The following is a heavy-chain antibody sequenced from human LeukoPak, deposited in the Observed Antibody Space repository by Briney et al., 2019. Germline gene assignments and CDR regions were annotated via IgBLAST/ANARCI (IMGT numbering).Heavy chain of an antibody. D-gene: IGHD4-17*01. Sequence: TSESLSLTCAVYGGSFSGYYWSWIRQPPGKGLEWIGEINHSGSTNYNPSLKSRVTISVDTSKNQLSLKLSSVTAADTAVYYCSRGRNGHSPLHYWGQGTLVTVSS. J-gene: IGHJ4*02. CDR1: GGSFSGYY. CDR3: SRGRNGHSPLHY. CDR2: INHSGST. V-gene: IGHV4-34*01.